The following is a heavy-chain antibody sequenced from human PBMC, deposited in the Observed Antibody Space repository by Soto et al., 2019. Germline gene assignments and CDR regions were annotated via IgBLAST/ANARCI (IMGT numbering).Heavy chain of an antibody. Sequence: QVQLVESGGGVVQPGRSLRLSCAASGFTFSSYGMHWVRQAPGKGLEWVAVISYDGSNKYYADSVKGRFTISRDNSKNTLCLQMNSLRAEDTAVYYCATQSYYGDYWGQGTLVTVSS. CDR3: ATQSYYGDY. CDR2: ISYDGSNK. D-gene: IGHD3-10*01. V-gene: IGHV3-30*03. J-gene: IGHJ4*02. CDR1: GFTFSSYG.